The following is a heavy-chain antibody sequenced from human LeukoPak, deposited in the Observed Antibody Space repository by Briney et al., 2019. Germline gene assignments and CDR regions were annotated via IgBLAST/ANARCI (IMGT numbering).Heavy chain of an antibody. CDR1: GFSLCNAW. V-gene: IGHV3-15*01. Sequence: GGSLRLSCADSGFSLCNAWMSCVRQAPGRGLEWVGLIKSKTCCGTTDYTAPVKGRFNISRDDSKNTLNLQMNSLTTEDTAVYYCATGRAIWGQGTLVTVSS. J-gene: IGHJ4*02. CDR2: IKSKTCCGTT. CDR3: ATGRAI.